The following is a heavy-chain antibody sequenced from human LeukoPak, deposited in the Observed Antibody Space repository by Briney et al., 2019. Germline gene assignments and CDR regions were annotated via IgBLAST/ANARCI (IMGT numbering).Heavy chain of an antibody. CDR3: ARNGDYYGYWFQH. CDR1: GFTFSSYA. Sequence: GGSLRLSCAASGFTFSSYAMHWVRQDPGKGLEWVAVISYDGSNKYYADSVKGRFTISRDNSKNTLYLQMNSLRAEDTAVYYCARNGDYYGYWFQHWGQGTLVTVSS. CDR2: ISYDGSNK. J-gene: IGHJ1*01. V-gene: IGHV3-30-3*01. D-gene: IGHD3-10*01.